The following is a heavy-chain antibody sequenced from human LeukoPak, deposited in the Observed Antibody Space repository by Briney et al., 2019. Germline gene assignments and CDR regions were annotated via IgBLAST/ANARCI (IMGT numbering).Heavy chain of an antibody. V-gene: IGHV1-2*02. J-gene: IGHJ4*02. D-gene: IGHD3-10*01. Sequence: ASVKVSCKASGYTFTGYYMHWVRQAPGQGLEWMGWINPNSGGTNYAQKFQGRVTMTRDTSISTAYMELGRLRSDDTAVYYCARDFGAGYTYYFDYWGQGTLVTVSS. CDR1: GYTFTGYY. CDR2: INPNSGGT. CDR3: ARDFGAGYTYYFDY.